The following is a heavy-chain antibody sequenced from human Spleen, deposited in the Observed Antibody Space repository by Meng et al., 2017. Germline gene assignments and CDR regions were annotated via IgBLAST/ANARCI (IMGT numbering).Heavy chain of an antibody. CDR1: GGSISSGSYY. J-gene: IGHJ4*02. D-gene: IGHD3-9*01. Sequence: SETLSLTCTVSGGSISSGSYYWSWIRQPAGKGLEWIGRIYTSGSTNYNPSLKSRVTISVDTSKNQFSLKLSSVTAADTAVYYCAREEGGSVGLRYFDWLIDYWGQGTLVTVSS. V-gene: IGHV4-61*02. CDR3: AREEGGSVGLRYFDWLIDY. CDR2: IYTSGST.